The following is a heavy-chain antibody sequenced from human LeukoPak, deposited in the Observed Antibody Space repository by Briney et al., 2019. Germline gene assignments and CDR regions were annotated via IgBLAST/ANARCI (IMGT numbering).Heavy chain of an antibody. J-gene: IGHJ6*02. CDR3: ARASVSGSSYYYYYYGMDV. CDR2: IYHSGST. CDR1: GGSISSGGYS. Sequence: SETLSLTCAVSGGSISSGGYSWSWIRQPPGKGLEWIGYIYHSGSTYYSPSLKSRVTIPVDTSKNQFSLKLSSVTAADTAVYYCARASVSGSSYYYYYYGMDVWGQGTTVTVSS. V-gene: IGHV4-30-2*01. D-gene: IGHD3-10*01.